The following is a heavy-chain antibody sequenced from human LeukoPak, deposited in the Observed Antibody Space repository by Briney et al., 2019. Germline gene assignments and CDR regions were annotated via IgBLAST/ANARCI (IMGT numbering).Heavy chain of an antibody. D-gene: IGHD2-15*01. V-gene: IGHV1-18*04. Sequence: EASVKVPCKASGYTFTSYGISWVRQAPEQGLEWMGWISAYNGNTNYAQKLQGRVTMTTDTSTSTAYMELRSLRSDDTAVYYCARGWSYDDFDYWGQGTLVTVSS. CDR1: GYTFTSYG. J-gene: IGHJ4*02. CDR3: ARGWSYDDFDY. CDR2: ISAYNGNT.